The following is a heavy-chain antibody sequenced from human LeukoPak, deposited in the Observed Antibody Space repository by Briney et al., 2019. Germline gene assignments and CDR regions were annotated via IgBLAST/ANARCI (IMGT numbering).Heavy chain of an antibody. V-gene: IGHV1-69*04. CDR2: IIPILGIA. J-gene: IGHJ3*02. Sequence: GASVKVSCKASGGTFSSYAISWVRQAPGQRLEWMGRIIPILGIANYAQKFQGRVTITADKSTSTAYMELSSLRSEDTAVYYCASYGSGSYYSNRDAFDIWGQGTMVTVSS. CDR3: ASYGSGSYYSNRDAFDI. D-gene: IGHD3-10*01. CDR1: GGTFSSYA.